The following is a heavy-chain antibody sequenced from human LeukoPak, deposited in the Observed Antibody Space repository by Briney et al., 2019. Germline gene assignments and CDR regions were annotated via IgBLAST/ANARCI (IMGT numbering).Heavy chain of an antibody. Sequence: SETLSLTCIVSGGSISSYYGSWIRQPPGKGLEWIGYIYYSGSTNYNPSLKSRVTISVDTSKNQFSLKLSSVTAADTAVYYCARGSGWYAYWGQGTLVTVSS. CDR1: GGSISSYY. J-gene: IGHJ4*02. V-gene: IGHV4-59*08. CDR3: ARGSGWYAY. CDR2: IYYSGST. D-gene: IGHD6-19*01.